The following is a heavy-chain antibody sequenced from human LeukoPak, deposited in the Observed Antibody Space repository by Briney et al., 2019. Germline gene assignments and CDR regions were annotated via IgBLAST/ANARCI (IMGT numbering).Heavy chain of an antibody. CDR3: ARMAYCTNGVCYWEFDY. CDR1: GGSISSSNW. CDR2: IYHSGST. Sequence: SETLSLTCAVSGGSISSSNWWSWVRQPPGKGLEWIGEIYHSGSTNYNPSLKSRVTISVDKSKNQLSLKLSSVTAADTAVYYCARMAYCTNGVCYWEFDYWGQGTLVTVSS. J-gene: IGHJ4*02. D-gene: IGHD2-8*01. V-gene: IGHV4-4*02.